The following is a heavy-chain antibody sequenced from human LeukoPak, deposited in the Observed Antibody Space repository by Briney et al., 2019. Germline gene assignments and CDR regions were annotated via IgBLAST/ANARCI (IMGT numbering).Heavy chain of an antibody. CDR3: ARHFGDYASLLA. CDR2: IYYNGNT. Sequence: SETLSLTCTVSGDSLTSSTYYLAWIRQPPGKGLEWIGSIYYNGNTYYNPSLESRLAIFVDTSKNQFSLKLSSVTAPDTAVYYCARHFGDYASLLAWGQGSLVTVSS. CDR1: GDSLTSSTYY. J-gene: IGHJ5*02. D-gene: IGHD4-17*01. V-gene: IGHV4-39*01.